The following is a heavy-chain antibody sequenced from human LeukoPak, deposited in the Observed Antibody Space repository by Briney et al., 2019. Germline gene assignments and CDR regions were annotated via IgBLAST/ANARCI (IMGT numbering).Heavy chain of an antibody. CDR2: ISSSSSYI. J-gene: IGHJ4*02. CDR3: ARPIVVVPAAILPGDY. Sequence: RPGGSLRLSCAASGFTFSSYSMNWVRQAPGKGLEWLSSISSSSSYIYYADSVKGRFTISRDNAKNSLYLQMNSLRAEDTAVYYCARPIVVVPAAILPGDYWGQGTLVTVSS. CDR1: GFTFSSYS. D-gene: IGHD2-2*02. V-gene: IGHV3-21*01.